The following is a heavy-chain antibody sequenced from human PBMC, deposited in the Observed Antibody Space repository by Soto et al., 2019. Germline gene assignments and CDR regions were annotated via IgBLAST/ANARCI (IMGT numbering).Heavy chain of an antibody. J-gene: IGHJ4*02. CDR3: SRDPGFGAIDY. Sequence: GGSLRLSCAASGFTFSSSWMAWVRQAPGKGLEWVALINPDGSVASYVGSVRGRFIISRDNAQNSLYLQMHSVSAEDTAVYYCSRDPGFGAIDYWGPGTLVTVSS. D-gene: IGHD3-10*01. V-gene: IGHV3-7*01. CDR1: GFTFSSSW. CDR2: INPDGSVA.